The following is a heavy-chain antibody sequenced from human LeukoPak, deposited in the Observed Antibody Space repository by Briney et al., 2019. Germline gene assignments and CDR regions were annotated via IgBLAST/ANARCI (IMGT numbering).Heavy chain of an antibody. J-gene: IGHJ5*02. CDR3: ARDYNGGFDP. D-gene: IGHD1-1*01. V-gene: IGHV4-4*07. CDR2: IFSRGTT. CDR1: LGTISGYD. Sequence: SETLSLTCTTSLGTISGYDWSWVRQPAGKGLEWIGRIFSRGTTNYNPSLKSRVTMSVDTSKNQFSLKLSSVTAADTAVYYCARDYNGGFDPWGQGTLVTVSS.